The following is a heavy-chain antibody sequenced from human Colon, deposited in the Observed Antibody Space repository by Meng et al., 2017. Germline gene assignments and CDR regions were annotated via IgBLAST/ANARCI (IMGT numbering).Heavy chain of an antibody. D-gene: IGHD1-26*01. V-gene: IGHV4-31*03. Sequence: QVQLQESGPRLGKPSQTLSLTCTVSGDSVSINSYYWTWIRQHPGTGLEWIGYIYSGGISHYNPSLKSRITMSIDTSKNQFSLQLTSVTAADTAIYYCARDPLAVGPTDRGLDSWGQGTLVTVSS. CDR3: ARDPLAVGPTDRGLDS. J-gene: IGHJ4*02. CDR1: GDSVSINSYY. CDR2: IYSGGIS.